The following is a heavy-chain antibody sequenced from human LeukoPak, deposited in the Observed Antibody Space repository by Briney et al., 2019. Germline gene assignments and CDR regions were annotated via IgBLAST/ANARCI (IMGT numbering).Heavy chain of an antibody. CDR1: GFTFSSYG. CDR3: AKDPRSYYMDV. J-gene: IGHJ6*03. V-gene: IGHV3-23*01. Sequence: GGSLRLSCAASGFTFSSYGMSWVRQAPGKGLEWVSAISGTGGTTYYADSVKGRFTISRDNSKNTLYLQMNSLRAEDTAVYYCAKDPRSYYMDVWGKGTTVTVSS. CDR2: ISGTGGTT.